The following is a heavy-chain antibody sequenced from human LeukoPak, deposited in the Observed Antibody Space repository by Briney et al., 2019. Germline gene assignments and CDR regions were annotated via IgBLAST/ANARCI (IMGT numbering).Heavy chain of an antibody. D-gene: IGHD2-2*03. CDR1: GGTFSSYA. CDR3: ARAGDCSSTSCYEQDAFDI. V-gene: IGHV1-69*05. CDR2: IIPIFGTA. J-gene: IGHJ3*02. Sequence: ASVKVSCKASGGTFSSYAISWVRQAPGQGLEWMGGIIPIFGTANYAQKFQGRVTITTDESTSTAYMELSSLRSEDTAVYYCARAGDCSSTSCYEQDAFDIWGQGTMVTVSS.